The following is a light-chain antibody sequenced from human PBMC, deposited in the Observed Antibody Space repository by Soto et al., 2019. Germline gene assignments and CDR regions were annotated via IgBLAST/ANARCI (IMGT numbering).Light chain of an antibody. CDR1: QSISSN. CDR3: QQYNNWPPYN. V-gene: IGKV3-15*01. J-gene: IGKJ2*01. CDR2: GAS. Sequence: EIVMTQSPATLSVSPGERTTLSCRASQSISSNLAWYQQKPGQAPRLLIYGASTRATGIPARFSGSGSGTEFTRTISSLQSEDFAVYYCQQYNNWPPYNFGQGTKLEIK.